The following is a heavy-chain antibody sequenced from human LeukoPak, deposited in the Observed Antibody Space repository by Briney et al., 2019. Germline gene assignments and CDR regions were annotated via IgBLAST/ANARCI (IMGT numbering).Heavy chain of an antibody. V-gene: IGHV1-8*01. Sequence: ASVKVSCKASGYSFTSYDINWVRQATGQGLEWMGWMNPNSGSTGYAQKFQGRVTMTGNTSISTVYMEMSSLRSEDTAVYYCARIRQGRWYEGDYWGQGTLVTVSS. J-gene: IGHJ4*02. CDR2: MNPNSGST. CDR1: GYSFTSYD. D-gene: IGHD6-13*01. CDR3: ARIRQGRWYEGDY.